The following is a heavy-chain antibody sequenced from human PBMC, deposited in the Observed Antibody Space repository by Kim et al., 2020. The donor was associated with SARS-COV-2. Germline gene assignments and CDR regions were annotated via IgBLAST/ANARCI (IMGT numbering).Heavy chain of an antibody. CDR1: GGSISSYY. CDR3: ARRRLLYGMDV. CDR2: IYYSGST. Sequence: SETLSLTCTVSGGSISSYYWSWIRQPPGKGLEWIGYIYYSGSTNYNPSLKSRVTISVDTSKNQFSLKLSSVTAADTAVYYCARRRLLYGMDVWGQGTTVTVSS. J-gene: IGHJ6*02. V-gene: IGHV4-59*01. D-gene: IGHD5-18*01.